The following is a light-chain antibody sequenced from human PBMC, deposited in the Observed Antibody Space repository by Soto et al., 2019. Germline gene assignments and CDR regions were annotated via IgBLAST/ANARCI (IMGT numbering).Light chain of an antibody. Sequence: EIVLKQSPATLSVSQGERATLSCRASQSVSSNLAWYQQKPGQAPRLLIYGASTRATGIPARFSGSGSGTEFTLTISSLQSEDFAVYYCQQYNNWPQAITSGGGTKV. J-gene: IGKJ4*01. CDR2: GAS. V-gene: IGKV3-15*01. CDR1: QSVSSN. CDR3: QQYNNWPQAIT.